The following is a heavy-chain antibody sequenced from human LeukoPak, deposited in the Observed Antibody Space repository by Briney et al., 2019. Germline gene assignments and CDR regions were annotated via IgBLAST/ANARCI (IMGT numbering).Heavy chain of an antibody. CDR1: AFIFSGHW. V-gene: IGHV3-7*03. J-gene: IGHJ4*02. Sequence: GGSLRLSCEGSAFIFSGHWMNWVRQTPGKGLEWVASIKEDGSERQYVDSVKGRFTISRDNSQNTVHLQMNSLRAEDTAVYYCARGLQGYYDSLTGYYRGRYYFDYWGQGTLVTVSS. CDR2: IKEDGSER. D-gene: IGHD3-9*01. CDR3: ARGLQGYYDSLTGYYRGRYYFDY.